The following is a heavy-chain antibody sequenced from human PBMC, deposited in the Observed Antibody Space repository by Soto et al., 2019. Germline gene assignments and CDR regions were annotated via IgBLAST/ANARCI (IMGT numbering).Heavy chain of an antibody. J-gene: IGHJ6*02. CDR1: GCTFSSYA. CDR2: IIPIFGTA. Sequence: SVKVSCKASGCTFSSYAISWVRQAPGQGLEWMGGIIPIFGTANYAQKFQGRVTITADESTSTAYMELSSLRSEDTAVYYCASLDVEMATIRDYYYYGMDVWGQGTTVTVSS. CDR3: ASLDVEMATIRDYYYYGMDV. D-gene: IGHD5-12*01. V-gene: IGHV1-69*13.